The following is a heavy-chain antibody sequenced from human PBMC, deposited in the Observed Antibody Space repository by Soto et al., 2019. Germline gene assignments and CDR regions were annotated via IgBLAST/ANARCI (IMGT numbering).Heavy chain of an antibody. J-gene: IGHJ4*01. V-gene: IGHV3-30-3*01. D-gene: IGHD5-18*01. CDR2: ISSDGNKK. CDR3: AREWYSYGRYFDF. CDR1: EFSLFSYP. Sequence: GGSLRLSCAAPEFSLFSYPMHWVRQTPGKGLDWVAFISSDGNKKHYADSVEGRFTISRDNSKNTVFLQMSSLRTADTALYYCAREWYSYGRYFDFWGHGTPVTVSS.